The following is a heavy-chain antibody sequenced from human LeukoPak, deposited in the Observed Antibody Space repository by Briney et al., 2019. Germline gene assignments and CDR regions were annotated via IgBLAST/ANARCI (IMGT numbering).Heavy chain of an antibody. CDR1: GFTFSGYW. J-gene: IGHJ4*02. Sequence: GGSLRLSCAASGFTFSGYWMSWVRQAPGKGLEWVANIKQDGSEKYYVDSVKGRFTISRDNAKNSLYLQMNSLRAEDTAVYYCAREGTYGYWGQGTLVTVSS. CDR2: IKQDGSEK. CDR3: AREGTYGY. V-gene: IGHV3-7*01. D-gene: IGHD3-10*01.